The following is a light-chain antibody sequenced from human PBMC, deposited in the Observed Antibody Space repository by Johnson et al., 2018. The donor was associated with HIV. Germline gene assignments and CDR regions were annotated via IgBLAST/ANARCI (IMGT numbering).Light chain of an antibody. J-gene: IGLJ1*01. V-gene: IGLV1-51*02. CDR1: RSSIGNNY. CDR2: ENN. Sequence: QSVLTQPPSVSAAPGQKVTISCSGGRSSIGNNYVSWYQQLPGTGPKLLIYENNKRPSGIPDRFSGSKSGTSATLGITGLQSGDAADYYFGTWDSSLSGYDSGTGTKVTFL. CDR3: GTWDSSLSGYD.